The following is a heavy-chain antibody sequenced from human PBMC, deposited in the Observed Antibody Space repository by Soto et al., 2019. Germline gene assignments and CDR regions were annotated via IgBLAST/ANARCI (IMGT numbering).Heavy chain of an antibody. CDR1: GYTLNELS. CDR2: FDPENYET. J-gene: IGHJ4*02. Sequence: ASVKVSCKVSGYTLNELSMHWVRQAPGKGLEWMGGFDPENYETIYAQKFQGRVTMTEDTSTDTAYMELSGLRSEDTAVYYCATWGDLVLMVYGTQRNFDFWGQGTLVTVSS. D-gene: IGHD2-8*01. CDR3: ATWGDLVLMVYGTQRNFDF. V-gene: IGHV1-24*01.